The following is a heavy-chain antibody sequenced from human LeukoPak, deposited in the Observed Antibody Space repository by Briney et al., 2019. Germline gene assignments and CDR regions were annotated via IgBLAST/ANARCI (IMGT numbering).Heavy chain of an antibody. J-gene: IGHJ5*01. D-gene: IGHD3-16*01. CDR3: ARLPCGAPCFWGGGFDS. CDR2: IYHTGSA. Sequence: PSETLSLTCTVSGGSINSPNYFWSWIRQPPGKDLEWIGYIYHTGSAYYNPSLKSPIAISLDMSTNHFSLDLRSVTAADTAVYYWARLPCGAPCFWGGGFDSGGRGPLVTVSS. CDR1: GGSINSPNYF. V-gene: IGHV4-30-4*01.